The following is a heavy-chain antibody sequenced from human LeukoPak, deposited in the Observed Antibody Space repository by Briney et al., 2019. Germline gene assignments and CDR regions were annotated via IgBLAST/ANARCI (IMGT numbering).Heavy chain of an antibody. CDR3: ARLFTPRYSSSPGIDY. D-gene: IGHD6-6*01. J-gene: IGHJ4*02. CDR2: ISSNGGST. Sequence: QTGGSPRLSCAASGFTFSSYAMHWVRQAPGKGLEYVSAISSNGGSTYYANSVKGRFTISRDNSKNTLCLQMGSLRAEDMAVYYCARLFTPRYSSSPGIDYWGQGTLVTVSS. V-gene: IGHV3-64*01. CDR1: GFTFSSYA.